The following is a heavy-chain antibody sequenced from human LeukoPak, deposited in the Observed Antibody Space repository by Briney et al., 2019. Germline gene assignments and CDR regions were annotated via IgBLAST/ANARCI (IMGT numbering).Heavy chain of an antibody. CDR2: IYYSGST. V-gene: IGHV4-39*07. D-gene: IGHD3-16*01. Sequence: MPSETLSLTCTVSGGSISSSSYYWGWIRQPPGKGLEWIGSIYYSGSTYYNPSLKSRVTISVDTSKNQFSLKLSSVTAADTAVYYCAREGDLGDYWGQGTLVTVSS. CDR1: GGSISSSSYY. J-gene: IGHJ4*02. CDR3: AREGDLGDY.